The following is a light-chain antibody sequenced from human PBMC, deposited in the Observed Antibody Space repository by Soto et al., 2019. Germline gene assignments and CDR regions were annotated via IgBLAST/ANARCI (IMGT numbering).Light chain of an antibody. CDR3: SSYTSSSSRV. CDR2: DVS. J-gene: IGLJ1*01. V-gene: IGLV2-14*01. Sequence: QSALTQPASVSGSPGQSITISCTGTSIDVGGYNYVSWYQQHPGKAPKLIIYDVSTRPSGVSNRFSASKSGNTASLTISGLQAEDEADYYCSSYTSSSSRVFGTGTKVTVL. CDR1: SIDVGGYNY.